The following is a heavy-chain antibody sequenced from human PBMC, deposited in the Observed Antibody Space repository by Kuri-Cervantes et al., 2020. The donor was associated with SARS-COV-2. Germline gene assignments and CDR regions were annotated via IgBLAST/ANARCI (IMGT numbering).Heavy chain of an antibody. D-gene: IGHD6-19*01. J-gene: IGHJ4*02. Sequence: GGSLRLSCAASGFTFSSYGMHWVRPAPGKGLEWVAVIWYDGSNKYYADSVKGRFTISRDNSKNTLYLQMNSLRAEDTAVYYCARVSYSSGWSQIDYWGQGTLVTVSS. CDR1: GFTFSSYG. CDR3: ARVSYSSGWSQIDY. V-gene: IGHV3-33*01. CDR2: IWYDGSNK.